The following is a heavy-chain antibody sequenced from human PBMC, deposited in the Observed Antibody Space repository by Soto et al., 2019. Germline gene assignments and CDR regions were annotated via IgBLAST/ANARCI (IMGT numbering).Heavy chain of an antibody. CDR3: AKDLGRSASFEN. Sequence: PGGSLRLSCAASGFTFSSYAMSWVRQAPGKGLEWVSAISGSGGSTYYADSVKGRFTISRDNSKNTLYLQMTSHRAEDTAVYYCAKDLGRSASFENWGQGTLVEVSS. D-gene: IGHD1-26*01. CDR1: GFTFSSYA. CDR2: ISGSGGST. V-gene: IGHV3-23*01. J-gene: IGHJ4*02.